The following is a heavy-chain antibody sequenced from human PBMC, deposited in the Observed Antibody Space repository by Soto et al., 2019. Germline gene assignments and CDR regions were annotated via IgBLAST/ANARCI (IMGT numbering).Heavy chain of an antibody. CDR2: IKTDGSEK. D-gene: IGHD2-2*01. CDR1: GFTFSSTW. CDR3: ARSQGSSTSLEIYYYYYYGMDV. J-gene: IGHJ6*02. Sequence: EVQLVESGGGLVQPGGSLRLSCAASGFTFSSTWMNWVRQSPGRGLEWVANIKTDGSEKYYVDSVKGRFTISRDNAKNSLYLQMNSLRVEDTAVYYCARSQGSSTSLEIYYYYYYGMDVWGQGTTVTVSS. V-gene: IGHV3-7*05.